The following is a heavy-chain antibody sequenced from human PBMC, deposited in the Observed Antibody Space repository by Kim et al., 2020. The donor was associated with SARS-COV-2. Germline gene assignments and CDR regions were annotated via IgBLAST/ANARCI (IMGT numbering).Heavy chain of an antibody. V-gene: IGHV4-30-4*01. CDR2: IYYSGST. CDR3: ARDLSSSTNPNWFDP. Sequence: SETLSLTCTVSGGSISSGDYYWSWIRQPPGKGLEWIGYIYYSGSTYYNPSLKSRVTISVDTSKNQFSLKLSSVTAADTAVYYCARDLSSSTNPNWFDPWGQGTLVTVSS. D-gene: IGHD6-13*01. J-gene: IGHJ5*02. CDR1: GGSISSGDYY.